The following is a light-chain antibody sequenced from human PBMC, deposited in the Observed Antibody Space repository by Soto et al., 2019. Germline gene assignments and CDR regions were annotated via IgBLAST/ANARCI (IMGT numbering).Light chain of an antibody. V-gene: IGLV2-14*03. J-gene: IGLJ1*01. CDR1: SSDVGGYNY. CDR3: SSYTPTRSYV. CDR2: DVS. Sequence: QSVLTQPASVSGSPGQSITISCTGTSSDVGGYNYVSWYQQHPGKAPRLMIYDVSTRPSGVSNRFSGSKSGNTASLTISGLQADDEADYYCSSYTPTRSYVFGTGTKVTVL.